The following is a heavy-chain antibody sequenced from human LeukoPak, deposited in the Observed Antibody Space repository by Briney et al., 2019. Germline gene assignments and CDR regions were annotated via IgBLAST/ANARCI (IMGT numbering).Heavy chain of an antibody. D-gene: IGHD2-2*01. Sequence: SETLSLTCAVYGGSFSGYYWSWIRQPPGEGLEWIGEINHSGSTNYNPSLKSRVTISVDTSKNQFSLKLSSVTAADTAVYYCARGLGDIVVVPAAIDYWGQGTLVTVSS. CDR1: GGSFSGYY. V-gene: IGHV4-34*01. J-gene: IGHJ4*02. CDR2: INHSGST. CDR3: ARGLGDIVVVPAAIDY.